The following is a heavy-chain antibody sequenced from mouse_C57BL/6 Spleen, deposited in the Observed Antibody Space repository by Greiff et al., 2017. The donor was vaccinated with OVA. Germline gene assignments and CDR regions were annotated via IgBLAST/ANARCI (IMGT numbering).Heavy chain of an antibody. CDR2: ISYDGSN. Sequence: ESGPGLVKPSQSLSLTCSVTGYSITSGYYWNWIRQFPGNKLEWMGYISYDGSNNYNPSLKNRISITRDTSKNQFFLKLNSVTTEDTATYYCARYYSIYFDYWGQGTTLTVSS. CDR3: ARYYSIYFDY. V-gene: IGHV3-6*01. J-gene: IGHJ2*01. CDR1: GYSITSGYY. D-gene: IGHD2-5*01.